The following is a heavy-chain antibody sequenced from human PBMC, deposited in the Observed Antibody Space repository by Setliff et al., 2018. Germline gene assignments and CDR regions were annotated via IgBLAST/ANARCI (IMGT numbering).Heavy chain of an antibody. CDR1: GGSISSSSYY. D-gene: IGHD2-2*01. V-gene: IGHV4-31*03. CDR3: ARVARLVLSRNAFDI. CDR2: IYYSGST. J-gene: IGHJ3*02. Sequence: SETLSLTCTVSGGSISSSSYYWGWIRQHPGKGLEWIGYIYYSGSTYYNPSLKSRVTVSVDTSKNQFSLKLSSVTAADTAVYYCARVARLVLSRNAFDIWGQGTMVTVSS.